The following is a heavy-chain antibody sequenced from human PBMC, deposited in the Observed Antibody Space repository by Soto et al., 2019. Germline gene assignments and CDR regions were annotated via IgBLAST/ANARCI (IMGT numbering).Heavy chain of an antibody. J-gene: IGHJ6*02. D-gene: IGHD2-15*01. V-gene: IGHV1-69*01. Sequence: QVQLVQSGAEVKKPGSAVKVSCKASGGAFSSVDISWVRQAPGQGLDWMGGIIPLFGTTYYAEKFQGRGTITADASTSTAFMELSSLTSEDTAVYYCVRGLTEGYYGVEVWGQGTTVIVSS. CDR1: GGAFSSVD. CDR3: VRGLTEGYYGVEV. CDR2: IIPLFGTT.